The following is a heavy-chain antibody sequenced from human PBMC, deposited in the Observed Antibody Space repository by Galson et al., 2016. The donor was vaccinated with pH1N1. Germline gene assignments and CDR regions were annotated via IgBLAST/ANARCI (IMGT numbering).Heavy chain of an antibody. D-gene: IGHD6-6*01. J-gene: IGHJ5*02. Sequence: SLRLSCAASGFTFSSYSMDWVRQAPGKGLEWVASIARDGSYMYYADSFKGRFAVSRDNAKDSLFLQMNSLRAEDTAVYYCARDEAERPGWFDLWGQGTLVTVSS. CDR1: GFTFSSYS. CDR3: ARDEAERPGWFDL. CDR2: IARDGSYM. V-gene: IGHV3-21*01.